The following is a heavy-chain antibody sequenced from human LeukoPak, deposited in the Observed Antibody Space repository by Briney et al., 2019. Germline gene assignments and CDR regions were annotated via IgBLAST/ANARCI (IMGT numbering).Heavy chain of an antibody. Sequence: GRSLRLSCAASGFTFSSYAMHWVRQAPGKGLEWVAVISYDGSNKYYADSVKGRFTISRDNSKNTLYLQMNSLRAEDTAVYYCARDGWYGAAGTLADYWGQGTLVTVSS. CDR1: GFTFSSYA. V-gene: IGHV3-30-3*01. CDR3: ARDGWYGAAGTLADY. CDR2: ISYDGSNK. J-gene: IGHJ4*02. D-gene: IGHD6-13*01.